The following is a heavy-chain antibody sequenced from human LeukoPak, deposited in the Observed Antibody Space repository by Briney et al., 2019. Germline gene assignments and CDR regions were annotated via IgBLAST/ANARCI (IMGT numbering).Heavy chain of an antibody. V-gene: IGHV3-23*01. CDR3: AKDRSGVIAARRWGLDY. CDR1: GFTFSSYA. CDR2: ISGSGGVV. J-gene: IGHJ4*02. D-gene: IGHD6-6*01. Sequence: GGSLRLSCAASGFTFSSYAMSWVRQAPGRGLEWVSAISGSGGVVYSADSVKGRFTISRDNSKNTLYMQMNSLRAEDTAVYYCAKDRSGVIAARRWGLDYWGQGTLVTVSS.